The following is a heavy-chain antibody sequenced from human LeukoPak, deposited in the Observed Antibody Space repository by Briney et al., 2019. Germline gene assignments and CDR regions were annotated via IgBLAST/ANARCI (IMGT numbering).Heavy chain of an antibody. D-gene: IGHD4-11*01. CDR2: IIPILGIA. Sequence: SVKVSCKASGGTFSSYAISWVRQAPGQGLEWMGRIIPILGIANYAQKFQGRVTITADKSTSTAYMELSSLRSEDTAVYYCARVPDYSNYVWYFDLWGRGTLVTVSS. V-gene: IGHV1-69*04. CDR3: ARVPDYSNYVWYFDL. CDR1: GGTFSSYA. J-gene: IGHJ2*01.